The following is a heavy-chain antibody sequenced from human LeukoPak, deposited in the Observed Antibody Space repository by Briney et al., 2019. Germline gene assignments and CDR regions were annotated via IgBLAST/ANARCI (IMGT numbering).Heavy chain of an antibody. J-gene: IGHJ6*03. CDR2: INHSGST. Sequence: NPSETLSLTCAVYGGSFSGYYWSWIRQPPGKGLEWIGDINHSGSTNFNPSLKSRVTILLDTSKNQFSLKLTSVTAADTAVYYCARGPTGGSYLLLYYYYYMYVCGERATVTLSS. V-gene: IGHV4-34*01. CDR1: GGSFSGYY. D-gene: IGHD1-26*01. CDR3: ARGPTGGSYLLLYYYYYMYV.